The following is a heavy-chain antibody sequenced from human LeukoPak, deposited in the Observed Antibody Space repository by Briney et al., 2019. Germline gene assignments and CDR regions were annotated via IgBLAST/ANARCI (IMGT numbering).Heavy chain of an antibody. CDR1: GFTFSSYE. D-gene: IGHD6-13*01. Sequence: GGSLRLSCAASGFTFSSYEMNWVRQAPGKGLEWVSYISSSGSTIYYADSVKGRFTISRDNAKNSLYLQMNSLRAEDTAVYYCTTYSSNLGYWGQGTLVTVSS. CDR3: TTYSSNLGY. J-gene: IGHJ4*02. CDR2: ISSSGSTI. V-gene: IGHV3-48*03.